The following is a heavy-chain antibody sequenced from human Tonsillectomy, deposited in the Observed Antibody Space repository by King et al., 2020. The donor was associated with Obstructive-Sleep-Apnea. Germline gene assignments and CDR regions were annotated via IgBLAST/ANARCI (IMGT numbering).Heavy chain of an antibody. CDR1: GDTLTELS. CDR3: ATMRILYYYGVDV. V-gene: IGHV1-24*01. Sequence: VQLVQSGAEVKKPGASVRVSCKVSGDTLTELSMQWVRQAPGKGLEWMGGYDPEDGGYIYAQKFQGRVTMTDDTSTDTGYMELSSLRSDDTAVYYCATMRILYYYGVDVWGQGTTVTVSS. CDR2: YDPEDGGY. J-gene: IGHJ6*02. D-gene: IGHD2-15*01.